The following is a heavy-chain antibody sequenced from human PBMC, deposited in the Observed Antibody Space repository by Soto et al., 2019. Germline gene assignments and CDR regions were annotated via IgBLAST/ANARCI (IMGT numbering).Heavy chain of an antibody. J-gene: IGHJ4*02. CDR1: GGSISSGDYY. CDR3: ARASAPYYYDSSGYYHPFDY. V-gene: IGHV4-30-4*01. CDR2: IYYSGST. Sequence: QVQLQESGPGLVKPSQTLSLTCTVSGGSISSGDYYWSWIRQPPGTGLEWIGYIYYSGSTYYNPSLQRRITISVATSNNKFSLKRVSVTAADTAVYYCARASAPYYYDSSGYYHPFDYWGQGTLVTVSS. D-gene: IGHD3-22*01.